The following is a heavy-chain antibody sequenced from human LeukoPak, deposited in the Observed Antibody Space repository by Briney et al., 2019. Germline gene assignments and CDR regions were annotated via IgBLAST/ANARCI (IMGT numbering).Heavy chain of an antibody. CDR1: GFTFSSSA. J-gene: IGHJ4*02. V-gene: IGHV3-23*01. CDR2: FSASGGST. CDR3: ALSLGRVATMTYLDY. Sequence: RGSLRLSCAASGFTFSSSAMTWVRQSPRKGLEWVSTFSASGGSTFFADSVKGRFTISRDNSKNTLYLHMNSLRAEDTAVYYCALSLGRVATMTYLDYWGQGTLVTVSS. D-gene: IGHD5-12*01.